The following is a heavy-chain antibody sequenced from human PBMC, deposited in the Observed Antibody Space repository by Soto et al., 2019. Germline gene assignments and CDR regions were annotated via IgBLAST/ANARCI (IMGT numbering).Heavy chain of an antibody. Sequence: QVQLVESGGGLVKTSESLTIACAASGFTFSDYYMSWVRQAPGKGLEWVSYISSSGNTIYYADSVKGRFTISRDNAKNSVYLQMNSLRAEDTALYFCAKMSSENYYDPVFSWGLGTLVTVSS. CDR2: ISSSGNTI. CDR1: GFTFSDYY. V-gene: IGHV3-11*01. CDR3: AKMSSENYYDPVFS. D-gene: IGHD3-22*01. J-gene: IGHJ4*02.